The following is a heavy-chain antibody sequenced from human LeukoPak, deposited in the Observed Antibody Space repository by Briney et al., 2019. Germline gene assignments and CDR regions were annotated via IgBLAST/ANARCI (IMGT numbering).Heavy chain of an antibody. CDR1: GGSISSGSYY. V-gene: IGHV4-61*02. CDR2: IYTSGST. CDR3: ARGRETQDAFDI. J-gene: IGHJ3*02. D-gene: IGHD1-26*01. Sequence: PSQTPSLTCTVSGGSISSGSYYWSWIRQPAGKGLEWIGRIYTSGSTNYNPSLKSRVTISVDTSKNQFSLKLSSVTAADTAVYYCARGRETQDAFDIWGQGTMVTVSS.